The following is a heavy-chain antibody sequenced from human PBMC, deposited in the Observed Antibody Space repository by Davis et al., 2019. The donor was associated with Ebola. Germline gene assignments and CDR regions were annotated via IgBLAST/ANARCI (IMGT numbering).Heavy chain of an antibody. Sequence: SVTVSCKASGYTFTSYHMHWVRQAPGQGLEWMGIINPSGGSTSYAQKFQGRVTMTRDTSTSTVYMELSSLRSEDTAVYYCARIIAVAGAFDIWGQGTMVTVSS. CDR2: INPSGGST. CDR1: GYTFTSYH. J-gene: IGHJ3*02. D-gene: IGHD6-19*01. CDR3: ARIIAVAGAFDI. V-gene: IGHV1-46*01.